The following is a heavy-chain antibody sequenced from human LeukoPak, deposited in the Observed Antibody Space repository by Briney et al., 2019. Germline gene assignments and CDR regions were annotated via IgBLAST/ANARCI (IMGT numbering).Heavy chain of an antibody. CDR2: IIPIFGTA. CDR3: ARDLNSYGTSNYFDY. V-gene: IGHV1-69*06. Sequence: SVTVSFKASGGTFSIYAINWVRQAPRHGLEGLGGIIPIFGTANYTQKFQGRVTITADKSTSTAYMELSSLRSEDTAVYYCARDLNSYGTSNYFDYWGQGTLVTVSS. CDR1: GGTFSIYA. J-gene: IGHJ4*02. D-gene: IGHD5-18*01.